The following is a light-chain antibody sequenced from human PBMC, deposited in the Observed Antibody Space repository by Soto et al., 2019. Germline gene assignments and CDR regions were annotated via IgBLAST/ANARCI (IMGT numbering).Light chain of an antibody. J-gene: IGKJ2*01. CDR3: HQYGSLYT. V-gene: IGKV3-20*01. CDR1: QTVSSSY. Sequence: EIVLTQSPGTLSLSPGERATLSCRASQTVSSSYLAWYQQKPGQAPRLLIYGASSTATGIPDRFSGSGSGTNFTLTISRREPDDFAVYYCHQYGSLYTFGQGTKLEIK. CDR2: GAS.